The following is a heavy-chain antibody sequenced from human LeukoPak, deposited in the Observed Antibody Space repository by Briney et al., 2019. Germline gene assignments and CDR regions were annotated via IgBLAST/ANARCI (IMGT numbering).Heavy chain of an antibody. CDR2: ISGSGGST. J-gene: IGHJ6*02. Sequence: PGGSLRLSCAASGFTFNNYAMSWVRQAPGKGLEWVSAISGSGGSTYYADSVKGRFTISRDNSKTTLYLQMNSLRVEDTAVYYCAKDHRASYYDSGSHIGMDVWGQGTTVTVSS. CDR1: GFTFNNYA. CDR3: AKDHRASYYDSGSHIGMDV. V-gene: IGHV3-23*01. D-gene: IGHD3-10*01.